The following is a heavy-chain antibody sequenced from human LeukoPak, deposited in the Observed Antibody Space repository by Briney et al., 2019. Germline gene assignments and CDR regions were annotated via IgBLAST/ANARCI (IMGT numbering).Heavy chain of an antibody. CDR2: LDPEDGEI. D-gene: IGHD2-2*02. CDR1: GHALTDLS. J-gene: IGHJ4*02. CDR3: ARDSDCSSTSCYTLLYY. V-gene: IGHV1-24*01. Sequence: GASVKVSCKVSGHALTDLSMHWVRQTPGKGLEWMGGLDPEDGEITYAQKFQGRVTMTEDTSTDTAYMELSSLRSDDTAVYYCARDSDCSSTSCYTLLYYWGQGTLVTVSS.